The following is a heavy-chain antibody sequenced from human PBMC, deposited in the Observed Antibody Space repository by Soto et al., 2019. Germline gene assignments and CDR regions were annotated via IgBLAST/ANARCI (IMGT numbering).Heavy chain of an antibody. CDR2: ITDDGTDL. J-gene: IGHJ4*02. V-gene: IGHV3-23*01. Sequence: DVQLLQSGGGLEQPGGSLRLSCEASGFTFSRFAMTWVRQAPETGLERVSSITDDGTDLWHADSVKGRFTISRDHYKTTLYPQMTSLRFEDTAIYYCVKGSGSSRPYYFYSWAQRTLVTVAA. CDR3: VKGSGSSRPYYFYS. D-gene: IGHD6-6*01. CDR1: GFTFSRFA.